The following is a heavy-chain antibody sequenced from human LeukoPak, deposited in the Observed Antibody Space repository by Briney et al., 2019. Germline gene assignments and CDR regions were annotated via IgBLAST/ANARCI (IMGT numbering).Heavy chain of an antibody. Sequence: ASVKVSCKASGGTFSSYAISWVRPAPGQGLEWMGRIIPILGIANYAQKFQGRVTITADKSTSTAYMELSSLRSEDTAVYYCARDYVVTTNYYYYGMDVWGQGTTVTVSS. CDR1: GGTFSSYA. V-gene: IGHV1-69*04. CDR2: IIPILGIA. J-gene: IGHJ6*02. D-gene: IGHD4-17*01. CDR3: ARDYVVTTNYYYYGMDV.